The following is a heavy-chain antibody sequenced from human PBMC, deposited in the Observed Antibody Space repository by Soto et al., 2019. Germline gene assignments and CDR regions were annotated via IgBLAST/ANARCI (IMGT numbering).Heavy chain of an antibody. J-gene: IGHJ6*02. CDR2: ISSNGGST. V-gene: IGHV3-64D*08. Sequence: GGSLRLSCSASGFTFSSYAMHWVRQAPGKGLEYVSAISSNGGSTYYADSVKGRFTISRDNSKNTLYLQMSSLRAEDTAVYYCVKDQNYDFWSGYYRDGYYYGMDVWGQGTTVTVSS. CDR1: GFTFSSYA. CDR3: VKDQNYDFWSGYYRDGYYYGMDV. D-gene: IGHD3-3*01.